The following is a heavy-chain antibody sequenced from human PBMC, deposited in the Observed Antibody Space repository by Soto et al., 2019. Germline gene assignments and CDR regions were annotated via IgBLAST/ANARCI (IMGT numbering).Heavy chain of an antibody. CDR3: AKGKDIVLMVYAPVDY. CDR1: GFTFSSYA. CDR2: ISGSGGST. Sequence: PGGSLRLSCAASGFTFSSYAMSWVRQAPGKGLEWVSAISGSGGSTYYADSVKGRFTISRDNSKNTLYLQMNSLRAEDTAVYYCAKGKDIVLMVYAPVDYWGQGTLVTVSS. D-gene: IGHD2-8*01. J-gene: IGHJ4*02. V-gene: IGHV3-23*01.